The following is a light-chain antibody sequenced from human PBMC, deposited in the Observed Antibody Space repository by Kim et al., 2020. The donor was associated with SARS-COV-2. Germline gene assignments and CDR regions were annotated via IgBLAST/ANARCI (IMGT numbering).Light chain of an antibody. V-gene: IGLV2-18*02. Sequence: QSALTQPPSVSGSPRQSVTISCTGTSSDVGSYNRVSWYQQPPGTAPKLMIYEVSNRPSGVPDRFSGSKSGNTASLTISGLQAEDEADYYCSSYTSSSTLVFGGGTQLTVL. CDR2: EVS. J-gene: IGLJ3*02. CDR3: SSYTSSSTLV. CDR1: SSDVGSYNR.